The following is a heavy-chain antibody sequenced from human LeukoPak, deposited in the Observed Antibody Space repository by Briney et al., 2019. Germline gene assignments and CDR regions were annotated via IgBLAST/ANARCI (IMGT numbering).Heavy chain of an antibody. J-gene: IGHJ4*02. V-gene: IGHV1-69*05. CDR3: ARQNYDSSGYYLFDY. Sequence: SVKVSCKASGGTFSSYAISWVRQAPGQGLEWMGGIIPIFGTANYAQKFQGRVTITTDESTSTAYMELSSLRSEDTAVYYCARQNYDSSGYYLFDYWGQGTLVTVSS. CDR2: IIPIFGTA. D-gene: IGHD3-22*01. CDR1: GGTFSSYA.